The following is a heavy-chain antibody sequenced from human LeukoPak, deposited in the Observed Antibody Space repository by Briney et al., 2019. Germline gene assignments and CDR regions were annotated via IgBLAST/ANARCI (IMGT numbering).Heavy chain of an antibody. CDR2: ISAYNGDT. D-gene: IGHD3-10*01. V-gene: IGHV1-18*01. CDR1: GYTFTSYG. Sequence: GASVKVSCKASGYTFTSYGISWVRQAPGQELEWMGWISAYNGDTNYAQKLQGRVTMTTDTSTSIAYMELRSLRSDDTAVYYCARDLGYYYGSGSQNWFDPWGQGTLVTVSS. CDR3: ARDLGYYYGSGSQNWFDP. J-gene: IGHJ5*02.